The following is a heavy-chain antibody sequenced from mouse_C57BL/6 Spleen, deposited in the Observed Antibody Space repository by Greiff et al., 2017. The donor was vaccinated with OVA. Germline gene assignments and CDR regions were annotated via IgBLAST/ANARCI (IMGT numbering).Heavy chain of an antibody. CDR2: IDPSDSYT. J-gene: IGHJ2*01. Sequence: QVQLQQPGAELVRPGTSVKLSCKASGYTFTSYWMHWVKQRPGQGLEWIGVIDPSDSYTNYTQKFKGKATLTVDTSSSTAYMQLSSLTSEDSAVYYGARRKRYWGQGTTLTVSS. CDR1: GYTFTSYW. V-gene: IGHV1-59*01. CDR3: ARRKRY.